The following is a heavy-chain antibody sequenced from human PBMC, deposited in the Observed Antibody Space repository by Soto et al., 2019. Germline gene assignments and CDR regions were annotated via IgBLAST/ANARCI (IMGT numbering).Heavy chain of an antibody. V-gene: IGHV1-2*04. CDR1: GYTFTGYY. Sequence: ASVKVSCKASGYTFTGYYMHWVRQAPGRGLEWMGWINPNSGGTNYAQKFQGWVTMTRDTSISTAYMELSRLRSDDTAVYYCARGLLMDPPGGYGMDVWGQGTTVTVSS. CDR2: INPNSGGT. CDR3: ARGLLMDPPGGYGMDV. D-gene: IGHD2-8*01. J-gene: IGHJ6*02.